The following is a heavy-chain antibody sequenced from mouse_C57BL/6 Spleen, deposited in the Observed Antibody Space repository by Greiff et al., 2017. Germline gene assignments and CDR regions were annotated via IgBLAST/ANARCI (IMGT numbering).Heavy chain of an antibody. CDR1: GFTFSDYG. V-gene: IGHV5-17*01. D-gene: IGHD2-4*01. CDR3: ARGYDYDVWFAY. J-gene: IGHJ3*01. CDR2: ISSGSSTI. Sequence: EVKLMESGGGLVKPGGSLKLSCAASGFTFSDYGMHWVRQAPEKGLEWVAYISSGSSTIYYADTVKGRFTISRDNAKNTLFLQMTSLRSEDTAMYDCARGYDYDVWFAYWGQGTLVTVSA.